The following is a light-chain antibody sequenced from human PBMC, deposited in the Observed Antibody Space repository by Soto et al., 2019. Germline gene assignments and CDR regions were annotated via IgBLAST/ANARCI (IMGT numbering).Light chain of an antibody. CDR1: QGISNY. CDR3: QQYNNWPPAIN. J-gene: IGKJ5*01. Sequence: DIQITHAPSSMAASVLDSVSLTCLASQGISNYLAWFQQKPGKVPKRLIYAASSLQSGVPSRFSGSGSGTEFTLTISSLQPEDFATYYCQQYNNWPPAINFGQGTQLEIK. CDR2: AAS. V-gene: IGKV1-17*03.